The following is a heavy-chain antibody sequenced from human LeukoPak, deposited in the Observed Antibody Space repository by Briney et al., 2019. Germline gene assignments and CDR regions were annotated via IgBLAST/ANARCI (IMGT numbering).Heavy chain of an antibody. CDR1: GGSFSGYY. Sequence: SETLSLTCAVYGGSFSGYYWSWIRQPPGKGLEWVGEINDSGSTNYNPSIKSRVTISVETSKNKLYQRLRCGAAADTAVYYCARVTGYTIEDYFDYWGQGTLVTVSS. D-gene: IGHD3-9*01. CDR3: ARVTGYTIEDYFDY. CDR2: INDSGST. J-gene: IGHJ4*02. V-gene: IGHV4-34*01.